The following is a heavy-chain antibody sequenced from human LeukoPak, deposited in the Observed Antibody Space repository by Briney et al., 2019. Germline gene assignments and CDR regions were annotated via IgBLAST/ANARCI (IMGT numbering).Heavy chain of an antibody. V-gene: IGHV3-21*01. D-gene: IGHD5-18*01. Sequence: GGSLRLSCAASGFTFSNYAMSWVRQAPGKGLEWVSSISSSSSYIYYADSVKGRFTISRDNAKNSLYLQMNSLRAEDTAVYYCARDPATPGYSYVNWFDPWGQGTLVTVSS. CDR2: ISSSSSYI. CDR1: GFTFSNYA. CDR3: ARDPATPGYSYVNWFDP. J-gene: IGHJ5*02.